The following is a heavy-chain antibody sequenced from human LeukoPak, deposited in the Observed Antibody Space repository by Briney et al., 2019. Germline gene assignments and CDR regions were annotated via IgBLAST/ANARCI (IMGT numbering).Heavy chain of an antibody. CDR1: GLNFSWHW. D-gene: IGHD3-16*02. CDR3: AKHQFGDYIWGSYRYNDY. J-gene: IGHJ4*02. CDR2: IKQDGSVE. V-gene: IGHV3-7*03. Sequence: GGSLRLSCAASGLNFSWHWMSWVRQAPGKGLEWVANIKQDGSVEYYVDSVKGRFTISRDNAKNSLYLQMNSLRAEDTAVYYCAKHQFGDYIWGSYRYNDYWGQGTLVTVSS.